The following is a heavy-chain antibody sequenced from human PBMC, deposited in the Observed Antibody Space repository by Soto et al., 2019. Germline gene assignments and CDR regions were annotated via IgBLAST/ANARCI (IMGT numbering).Heavy chain of an antibody. CDR3: AKESYYYDSSGYYSVYYFDY. CDR1: GFTFSSYA. CDR2: ISGSGGST. V-gene: IGHV3-23*01. J-gene: IGHJ4*02. D-gene: IGHD3-22*01. Sequence: PGGSLRLSCAASGFTFSSYAMSWVRQAPGKGLEWVSAISGSGGSTYYADSVKGRFTISRDNSKNTLYLQMNSLRAEDTAVYYCAKESYYYDSSGYYSVYYFDYWGQGTLVTVSS.